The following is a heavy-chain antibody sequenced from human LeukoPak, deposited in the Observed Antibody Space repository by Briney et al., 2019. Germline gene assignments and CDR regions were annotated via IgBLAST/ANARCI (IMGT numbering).Heavy chain of an antibody. V-gene: IGHV3-48*01. CDR2: IHLSGTPT. Sequence: GGSLRLSCAASGFDFSIYRMNWVRQAPGKGLEWVSYIHLSGTPTHYAEVVKGRFSISRDNSKNTLYLQMNSLRAEDTAVYYCARGRLYDYWGQGTLVTVSS. J-gene: IGHJ4*02. CDR1: GFDFSIYR. D-gene: IGHD6-25*01. CDR3: ARGRLYDY.